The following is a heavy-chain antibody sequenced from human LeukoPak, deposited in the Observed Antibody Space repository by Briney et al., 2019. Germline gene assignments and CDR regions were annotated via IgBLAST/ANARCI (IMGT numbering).Heavy chain of an antibody. Sequence: ASVKLSCTASGYTFSGSYMHWVRQAPGQGLEWMGWINPTSGVTKYAEKFQGRVTMTRDTSINTAYMEMSGLRSDDTAVYYCARDMYSGTYGHWGQGTLVTVSS. J-gene: IGHJ4*02. V-gene: IGHV1-2*02. D-gene: IGHD1-26*01. CDR2: INPTSGVT. CDR3: ARDMYSGTYGH. CDR1: GYTFSGSY.